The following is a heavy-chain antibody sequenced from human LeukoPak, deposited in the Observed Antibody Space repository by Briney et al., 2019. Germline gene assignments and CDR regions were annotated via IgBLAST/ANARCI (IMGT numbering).Heavy chain of an antibody. CDR3: ARESPNYYDSSGYGPDAFDI. J-gene: IGHJ3*02. Sequence: GGSLRLSCAASGFTFSNYAMSWVRQAPGKGLEWVSIFSGSGGSAYYADSVKGRFTISRDNSKNTLYLQMNSLRAEDTAVYYCARESPNYYDSSGYGPDAFDIWGQGTMVTVSS. CDR1: GFTFSNYA. D-gene: IGHD3-22*01. CDR2: FSGSGGSA. V-gene: IGHV3-23*01.